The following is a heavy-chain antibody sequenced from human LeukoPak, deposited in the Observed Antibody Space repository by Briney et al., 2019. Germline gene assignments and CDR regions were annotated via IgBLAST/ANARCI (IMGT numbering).Heavy chain of an antibody. V-gene: IGHV4-39*02. CDR2: VYYGRSP. Sequence: SGTLSLTCTVSGDSISRSTYYWAWIRQPPGKGLEWIGSVYYGRSPYFNPSLESRATISVDTSKNHFSLKMSSVTAADTAVYYCARSSGTGTFSYWGQGTLVTVSS. CDR1: GDSISRSTYY. J-gene: IGHJ4*02. D-gene: IGHD6-25*01. CDR3: ARSSGTGTFSY.